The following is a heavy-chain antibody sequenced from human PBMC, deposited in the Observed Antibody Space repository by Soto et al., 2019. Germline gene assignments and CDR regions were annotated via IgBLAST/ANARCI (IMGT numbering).Heavy chain of an antibody. D-gene: IGHD3-3*01. CDR3: TRNNLNCDFWSGPYGMDV. Sequence: PGGSLRLSCTASGFTFGDYAMSWVRQAPGKGLEWVGFIRSKAYGGTTEYAASVKGRFTISRDDSKSIAYLQMNSLKTEDTAVYYCTRNNLNCDFWSGPYGMDVWGQGTTVTVSS. J-gene: IGHJ6*02. V-gene: IGHV3-49*04. CDR1: GFTFGDYA. CDR2: IRSKAYGGTT.